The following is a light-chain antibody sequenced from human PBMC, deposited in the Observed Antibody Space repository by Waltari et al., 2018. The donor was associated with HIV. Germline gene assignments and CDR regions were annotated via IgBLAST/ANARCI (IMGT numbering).Light chain of an antibody. CDR1: RSVSRNY. J-gene: IGKJ2*01. V-gene: IGKV3-20*01. Sequence: ENVLTQSPGTLSLSPGARATLPCRASRSVSRNYLTWYQQRPGQATRLLIYAASTRAPAIPDRFSGSGSDTVFTLTISRLEPEDFAVYYCQQYGTSPYTFGQGTKVEI. CDR3: QQYGTSPYT. CDR2: AAS.